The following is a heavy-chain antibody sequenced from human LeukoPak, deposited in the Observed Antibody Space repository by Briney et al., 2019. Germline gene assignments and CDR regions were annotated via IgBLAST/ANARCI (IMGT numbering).Heavy chain of an antibody. CDR1: GYTFTGYY. CDR3: ARVLFYSSGNKSNRVDY. Sequence: ASVKVSCKASGYTFTGYYIHWVRQAPGQGLEGMGWINPDSGGTNYAQKFQGRVTMNRDTSIRTAYMELSRLRSDDTAVYYCARVLFYSSGNKSNRVDYWGQGTLVTVSS. D-gene: IGHD6-19*01. CDR2: INPDSGGT. V-gene: IGHV1-2*02. J-gene: IGHJ4*02.